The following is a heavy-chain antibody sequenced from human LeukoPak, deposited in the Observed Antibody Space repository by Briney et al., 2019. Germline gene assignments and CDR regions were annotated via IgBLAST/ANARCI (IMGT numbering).Heavy chain of an antibody. CDR3: ARGRRIFGVVIPRWYYYYMDV. D-gene: IGHD3-3*02. CDR1: GFTFSSYA. Sequence: GGSLRLSCAASGFTFSSYAMHWVRQAPGKGLEYVSAISSNGGSTYYANSVKGRFTISRDNSKNTLYLQMGSLRAEDMAVYYCARGRRIFGVVIPRWYYYYMDVWGKGTTVTVSS. CDR2: ISSNGGST. V-gene: IGHV3-64*01. J-gene: IGHJ6*03.